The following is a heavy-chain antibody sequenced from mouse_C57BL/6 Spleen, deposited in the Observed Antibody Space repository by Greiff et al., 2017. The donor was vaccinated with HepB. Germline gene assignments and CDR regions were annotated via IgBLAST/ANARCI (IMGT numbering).Heavy chain of an antibody. CDR2: IDPETGGT. J-gene: IGHJ1*03. CDR1: GYTFTDYE. D-gene: IGHD1-1*01. V-gene: IGHV1-15*01. Sequence: VQLQQSGAELVRPGASVTLSCKASGYTFTDYEMHWVKQTPVHGLEWIGAIDPETGGTAYNQKFKGKAILTADKSSSTAYMELRSLTSEDSAFYYCTRSGSSYGRYFDVWGTGTTVTVSS. CDR3: TRSGSSYGRYFDV.